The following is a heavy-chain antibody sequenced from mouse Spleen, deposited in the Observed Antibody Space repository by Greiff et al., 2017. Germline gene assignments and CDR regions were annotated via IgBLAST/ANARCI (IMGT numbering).Heavy chain of an antibody. D-gene: IGHD1-1*01. CDR3: ARRGYGSRVHWYFDV. CDR2: FHPYNDDT. J-gene: IGHJ1*03. CDR1: GYTFTTYP. V-gene: IGHV1-47*01. Sequence: QVQLQQSGAELVKPGASVKMSCKASGYTFTTYPIEWMKQNHGKSLEWIGNFHPYNDDTKYNEKFKGKATLTVEKSSSTVYLELSRLTSDDSAVYYCARRGYGSRVHWYFDVWGTGTTVTVSS.